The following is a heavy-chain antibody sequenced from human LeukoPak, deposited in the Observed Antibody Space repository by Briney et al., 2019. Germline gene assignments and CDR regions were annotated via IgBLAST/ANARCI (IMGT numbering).Heavy chain of an antibody. CDR3: AFLPPGH. CDR2: IQQDGSEK. J-gene: IGHJ1*01. Sequence: GGTLRLSCAASVFTFRTYWMSWVRQAPGKGLEWVANIQQDGSEKYYVDSVRGRFTISRDNAKNSLYLQMNSLRAEDTAVYYCAFLPPGHWGQGTLVTVSS. CDR1: VFTFRTYW. V-gene: IGHV3-7*01. D-gene: IGHD3-3*01.